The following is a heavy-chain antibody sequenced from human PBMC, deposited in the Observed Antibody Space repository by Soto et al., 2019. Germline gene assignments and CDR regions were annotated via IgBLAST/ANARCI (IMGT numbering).Heavy chain of an antibody. CDR1: GFTFSTHA. J-gene: IGHJ5*02. CDR2: ISYDGTTK. CDR3: ARDWRTAGTTGWFDP. V-gene: IGHV3-30-3*01. D-gene: IGHD6-13*01. Sequence: QEQVVESGGGVVQPGRSLRRSCAASGFTFSTHAMHWVRQAPGRGLEWVAIISYDGTTKDYADSVKGRFTISRDKSKNAVYLQMNSLRSEDTALYYCARDWRTAGTTGWFDPWGQGTLVTVSS.